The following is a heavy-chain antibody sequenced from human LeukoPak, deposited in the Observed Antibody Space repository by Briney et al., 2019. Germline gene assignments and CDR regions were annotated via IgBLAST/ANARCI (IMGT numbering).Heavy chain of an antibody. D-gene: IGHD2-21*01. CDR1: GGSLSNYA. CDR2: IIPLFGSP. CDR3: ARGERHIPIYY. J-gene: IGHJ4*02. V-gene: IGHV1-69*05. Sequence: SVKVSCKASGGSLSNYAISWVRQAPGQGLEWMGGIIPLFGSPTYAQKFQGRVTITTDESTTTAYMELSSLRSDDTAVFYCARGERHIPIYYWGQGTLVTVSS.